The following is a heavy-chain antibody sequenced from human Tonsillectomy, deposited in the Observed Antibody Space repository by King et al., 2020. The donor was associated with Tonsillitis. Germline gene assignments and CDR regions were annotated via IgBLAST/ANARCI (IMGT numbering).Heavy chain of an antibody. V-gene: IGHV1-46*01. CDR1: GYPFTSAY. D-gene: IGHD2-21*02. J-gene: IGHJ4*02. CDR3: TRDGGHWDFDY. Sequence: VQLVESGAEVKKPGASVKVSCKTSGYPFTSAYIHWVRKAPGQGLEWMGIINPRTTYAQKFQGRLTITRDTSSNTVYMELRGLTSEDTAVYYCTRDGGHWDFDYWGQGTLVTVSS. CDR2: INPRT.